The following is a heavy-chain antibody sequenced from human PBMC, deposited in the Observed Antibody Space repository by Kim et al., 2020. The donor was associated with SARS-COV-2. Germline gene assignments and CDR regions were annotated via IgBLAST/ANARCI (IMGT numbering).Heavy chain of an antibody. CDR1: GFTFSSYG. D-gene: IGHD3-10*01. J-gene: IGHJ4*02. CDR2: IWYDGSNK. V-gene: IGHV3-33*01. CDR3: ARDRMVRGVIITPDY. Sequence: GGSLRLSCAASGFTFSSYGMHWVRQAPGKGLEWVAVIWYDGSNKYYADSVKGRFTISRDNSKNTLYLQMNSLRAEDTAVYYCARDRMVRGVIITPDYWGQGTLVTVSS.